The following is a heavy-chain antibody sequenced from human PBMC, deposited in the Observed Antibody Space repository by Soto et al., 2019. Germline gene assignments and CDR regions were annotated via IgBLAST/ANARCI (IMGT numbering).Heavy chain of an antibody. CDR1: GGSFSGYY. V-gene: IGHV4-34*01. J-gene: IGHJ4*02. Sequence: QVQLQQWGAGLLKPSETLSLTCAVYGGSFSGYYWSWIRQPPGKGLEWIGEINHSGSTNYNPSLKRRVTISVDTSKNQFSLKLSSVTAADTAVYYCARSMITYYYGSGSPIDYWGQGTLVTVSS. CDR2: INHSGST. CDR3: ARSMITYYYGSGSPIDY. D-gene: IGHD3-10*01.